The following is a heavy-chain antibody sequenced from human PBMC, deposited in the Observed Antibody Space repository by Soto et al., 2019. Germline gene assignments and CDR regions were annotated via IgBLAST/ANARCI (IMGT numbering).Heavy chain of an antibody. V-gene: IGHV3-74*01. CDR1: GFTSSAYW. J-gene: IGHJ4*02. Sequence: LRLSCAVSGFTSSAYWMHWVRQVPGKGLTWVSRISDDGSTATYADSVKGRFVISRDNAKNSLYLEMNTLRVDDSGLYYCARGPRVSSTGTGAHWGRGTLVTVSS. D-gene: IGHD1-1*01. CDR3: ARGPRVSSTGTGAH. CDR2: ISDDGSTA.